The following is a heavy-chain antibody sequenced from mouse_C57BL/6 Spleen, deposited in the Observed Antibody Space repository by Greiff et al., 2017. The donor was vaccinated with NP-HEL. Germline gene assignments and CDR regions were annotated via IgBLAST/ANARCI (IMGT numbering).Heavy chain of an antibody. CDR1: GYTFTDYE. D-gene: IGHD1-1*01. V-gene: IGHV1-15*01. J-gene: IGHJ3*01. Sequence: QVQLQQSGAELVRPGASVTLSCKASGYTFTDYEMHWVKQTPVHGLEWIGAIDPETGGTAYNQKFKGKAILTAGKSSSTAYMELRSLTSEDSAVYYCTDYGSSFAWFAYWGQGTLVTVSA. CDR3: TDYGSSFAWFAY. CDR2: IDPETGGT.